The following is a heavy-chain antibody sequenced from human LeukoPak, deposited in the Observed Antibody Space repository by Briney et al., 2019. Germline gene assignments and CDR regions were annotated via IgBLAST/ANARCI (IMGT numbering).Heavy chain of an antibody. V-gene: IGHV4-61*02. CDR2: IYTSGST. CDR1: AGSISSGSYY. CDR3: AARSLYSSSWYFDY. Sequence: PSQTLSLTCTVSAGSISSGSYYWSWIRQPAGKGLEWIGRIYTSGSTNYNPSLKSRVTISVDTSKNQFSLKLSSVTAADTAVYYCAARSLYSSSWYFDYWGQGTLVTVSS. D-gene: IGHD6-13*01. J-gene: IGHJ4*02.